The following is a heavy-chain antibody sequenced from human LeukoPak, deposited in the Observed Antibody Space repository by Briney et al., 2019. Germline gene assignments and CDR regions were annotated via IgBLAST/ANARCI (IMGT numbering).Heavy chain of an antibody. V-gene: IGHV3-48*01. Sequence: PGGSLRLSCAASGFTFSSYSMNWVRQAPGKGLEWVSYISSSSSTIYYADSVKGRFTISRDNAKNSLYLQMNSLRAEDTAVYYCARSYDSSGYYNPSNYWGQGTLVTVSS. D-gene: IGHD3-22*01. CDR3: ARSYDSSGYYNPSNY. CDR2: ISSSSSTI. CDR1: GFTFSSYS. J-gene: IGHJ4*02.